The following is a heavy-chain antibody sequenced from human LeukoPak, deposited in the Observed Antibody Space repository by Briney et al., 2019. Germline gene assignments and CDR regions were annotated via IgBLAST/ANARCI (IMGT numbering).Heavy chain of an antibody. Sequence: ASVKVSCKVSGYTLIELSMHWVRQTPGKGLEWMGGFDPEDGETIYAQKFQGRVTMTEDTSTDTAYMELSSLRSEDTAVYYCARWTGVVGAIYYMDVWGKGTTVTISS. CDR2: FDPEDGET. V-gene: IGHV1-24*01. D-gene: IGHD1-26*01. J-gene: IGHJ6*03. CDR1: GYTLIELS. CDR3: ARWTGVVGAIYYMDV.